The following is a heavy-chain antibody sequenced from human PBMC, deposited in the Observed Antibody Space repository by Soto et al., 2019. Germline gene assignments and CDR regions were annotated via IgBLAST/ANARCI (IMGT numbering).Heavy chain of an antibody. CDR3: ARYIPGVRYYGMDV. D-gene: IGHD2-2*01. J-gene: IGHJ6*02. V-gene: IGHV3-74*01. CDR2: INSDGSST. Sequence: GGSLRLSCAASGFTFSSYWMHWVRQAPGKGLVWVSRINSDGSSTSYADSVKGRFTISRDNSRNTLFPEMYSRRAEDTAVYYCARYIPGVRYYGMDVWGQGTTVNVSS. CDR1: GFTFSSYW.